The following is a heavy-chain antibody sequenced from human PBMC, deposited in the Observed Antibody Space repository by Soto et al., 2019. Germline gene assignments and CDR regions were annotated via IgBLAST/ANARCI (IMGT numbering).Heavy chain of an antibody. CDR3: ARGSSPTNYYDILTGSQGVFDY. CDR1: GFTVSSKY. V-gene: IGHV3-53*01. J-gene: IGHJ4*02. D-gene: IGHD3-9*01. Sequence: GGSLRLSCAASGFTVSSKYMNWVRQAPGKGLEWVSVIYSGGATYYSDSVKGRFTISRDNSKNTLYLQMNNVRAEDTAVYFCARGSSPTNYYDILTGSQGVFDYWGQGTLVTVSS. CDR2: IYSGGAT.